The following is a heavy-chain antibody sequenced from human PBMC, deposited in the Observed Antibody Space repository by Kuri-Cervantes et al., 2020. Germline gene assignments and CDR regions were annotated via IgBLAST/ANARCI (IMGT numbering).Heavy chain of an antibody. CDR1: GFTFSSCA. V-gene: IGHV3-30*18. J-gene: IGHJ4*02. D-gene: IGHD6-19*01. Sequence: GGSLKISCAASGFTFSSCAMHWARQAPGKGLEWVAIISCDGSNESHADSVKGRFTISRDNSKNTLYVQMNSLRAEDTAVYYCAKRSKAVAGLSTPYYFDYWGQGTLVTVSS. CDR3: AKRSKAVAGLSTPYYFDY. CDR2: ISCDGSNE.